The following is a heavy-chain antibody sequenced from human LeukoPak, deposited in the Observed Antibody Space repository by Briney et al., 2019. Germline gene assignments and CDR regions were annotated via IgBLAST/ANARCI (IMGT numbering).Heavy chain of an antibody. J-gene: IGHJ4*02. D-gene: IGHD3-22*01. CDR3: ARGTYDSSGYYYREQGYYFDY. CDR2: IYHSGST. Sequence: SQTLSLTCAVSGGSISSGGYSWSWIRQPPGKGLEWIGYIYHSGSTYYNPSLKSRVTISVDRSKNQFSLKLSSVTAADTAVYYCARGTYDSSGYYYREQGYYFDYWGQGTLVTVSS. V-gene: IGHV4-30-2*01. CDR1: GGSISSGGYS.